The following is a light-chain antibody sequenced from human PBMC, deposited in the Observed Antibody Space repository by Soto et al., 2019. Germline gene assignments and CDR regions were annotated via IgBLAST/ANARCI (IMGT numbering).Light chain of an antibody. Sequence: DIQMTQSPSTLSASVGDRVTITCRASQTIFNWLAWYQQKSGKAPEVLSYKASSLESGVPSRFSGSGSGTEFALTISGLQPDDFATYYCQQYHSYPVTFGQGTKVEVK. J-gene: IGKJ1*01. CDR2: KAS. CDR3: QQYHSYPVT. CDR1: QTIFNW. V-gene: IGKV1-5*03.